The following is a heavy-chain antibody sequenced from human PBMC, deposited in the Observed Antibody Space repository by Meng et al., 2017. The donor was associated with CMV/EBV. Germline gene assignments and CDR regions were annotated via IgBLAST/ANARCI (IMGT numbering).Heavy chain of an antibody. CDR1: GDTVNSCG. Sequence: VQVVQLESELKKPGASVKVSCSASGDTVNSCGSWWLGQAPGEELEWMSWISAYSGNTNYAQKLQGRVTMTTDTSTSTAYMELRSLRSDDTAVYYCARDPLFGGGGRFDLWGRGTLVTVSS. D-gene: IGHD3-10*01. V-gene: IGHV1-18*01. CDR3: ARDPLFGGGGRFDL. CDR2: ISAYSGNT. J-gene: IGHJ2*01.